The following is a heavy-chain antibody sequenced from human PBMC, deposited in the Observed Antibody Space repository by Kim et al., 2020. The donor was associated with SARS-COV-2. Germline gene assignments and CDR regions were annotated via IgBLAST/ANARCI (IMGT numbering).Heavy chain of an antibody. D-gene: IGHD5-18*01. CDR3: ARRKGRGYSYERNDYYYGMDV. CDR1: GGTFSSYA. V-gene: IGHV1-69*13. CDR2: IIPIFGTA. J-gene: IGHJ6*02. Sequence: SVKVSCKASGGTFSSYAISWVRQAPGQGLEWMGGIIPIFGTANYAQKFQGRVTITADESTSTAYMELSSLRSEDTAVYYCARRKGRGYSYERNDYYYGMDVWGQGTTVTVSS.